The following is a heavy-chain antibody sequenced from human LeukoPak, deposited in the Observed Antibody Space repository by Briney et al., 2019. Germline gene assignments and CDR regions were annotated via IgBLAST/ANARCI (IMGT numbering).Heavy chain of an antibody. CDR2: IYSGGTT. CDR1: GFTVSNNY. Sequence: GGSLRLSCEASGFTVSNNYMNWLRQAPGKGLEWVSLIYSGGTTNYADSVKGRFTISRDSAKNSLYLQMNNLRAEDTAVYYCVRGGPSTWSWGQGTLVTVSS. V-gene: IGHV3-53*01. J-gene: IGHJ5*02. CDR3: VRGGPSTWS. D-gene: IGHD2-15*01.